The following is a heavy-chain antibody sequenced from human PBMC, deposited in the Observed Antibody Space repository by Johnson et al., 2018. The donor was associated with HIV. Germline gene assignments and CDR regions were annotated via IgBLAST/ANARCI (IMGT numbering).Heavy chain of an antibody. CDR2: IDWNGGST. V-gene: IGHV3-20*04. CDR1: GFTFDDYG. D-gene: IGHD6-13*01. J-gene: IGHJ3*02. Sequence: MQLVESGGGVVQPGRSLRLSCAASGFTFDDYGMSWVRQPPGKGLEWVSGIDWNGGSTSYADSVRGRFTISRDNAKNSLYLQMNSLRAEDTALYYCTRARYSSSWYNGDAFDIWGQGTMVTVSS. CDR3: TRARYSSSWYNGDAFDI.